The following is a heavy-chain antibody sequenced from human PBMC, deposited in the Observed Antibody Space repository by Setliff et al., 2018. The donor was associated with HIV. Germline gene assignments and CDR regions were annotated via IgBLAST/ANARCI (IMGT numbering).Heavy chain of an antibody. CDR2: IYSGVRT. CDR3: ARAMVPDSSGYYRAPAFDI. V-gene: IGHV3-53*01. CDR1: GFTVSSNY. D-gene: IGHD3-22*01. J-gene: IGHJ3*02. Sequence: RGSLRLYCAASGFTVSSNYMSWVRQAPGKGLEWGSVIYSGVRTYYADSVKGRFTISSDNSKNTLYLQLNSLRAEDTAVYYFARAMVPDSSGYYRAPAFDIWGQGTMVTVSS.